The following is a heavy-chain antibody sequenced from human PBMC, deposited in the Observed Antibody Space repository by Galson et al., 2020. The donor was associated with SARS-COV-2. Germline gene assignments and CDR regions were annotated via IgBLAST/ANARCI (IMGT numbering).Heavy chain of an antibody. J-gene: IGHJ4*02. Sequence: GESLTISCAASGFTFRNYAMHWVRQAPGTGIEWVAFISYDKTTTYYADSVKGRFPISSDTPKRTLYLQMNSLRPEDTADYYCARDSVPGTIRFLHYFDYWGQGSLVTVSS. V-gene: IGHV3-30*01. CDR1: GFTFRNYA. D-gene: IGHD1-7*01. CDR3: ARDSVPGTIRFLHYFDY. CDR2: ISYDKTTT.